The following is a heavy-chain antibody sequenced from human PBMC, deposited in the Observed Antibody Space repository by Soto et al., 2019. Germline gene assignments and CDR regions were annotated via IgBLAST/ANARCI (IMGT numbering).Heavy chain of an antibody. CDR2: IDNSGGIT. CDR1: GFTFSTYA. V-gene: IGHV3-23*01. D-gene: IGHD5-12*01. J-gene: IGHJ2*01. Sequence: LRLSCAASGFTFSTYAMSWVRQAPGKGLEWVSTIDNSGGITYYAQKFQGRVTITADESTSTAYMELSSLRSEDTAVYYCARGNHRWLQLWYFDLWGRGTLVTVSS. CDR3: ARGNHRWLQLWYFDL.